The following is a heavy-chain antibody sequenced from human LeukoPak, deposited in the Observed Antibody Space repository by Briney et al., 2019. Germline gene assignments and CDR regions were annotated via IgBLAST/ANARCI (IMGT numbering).Heavy chain of an antibody. J-gene: IGHJ6*03. D-gene: IGHD6-13*01. CDR3: ARVHQAAAGRRGLYYYMDV. V-gene: IGHV1-8*01. CDR2: MNPNSGNT. Sequence: GASVKVSCKASGYTFTGYDINWVRQATGQGLEWMGWMNPNSGNTGYAQKFQGRVTMTRNTSISTAYMELSSLRSEDTAVYYCARVHQAAAGRRGLYYYMDVWGKGTTVTVSS. CDR1: GYTFTGYD.